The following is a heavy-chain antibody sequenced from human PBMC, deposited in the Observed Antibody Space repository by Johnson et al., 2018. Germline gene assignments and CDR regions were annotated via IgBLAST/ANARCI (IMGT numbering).Heavy chain of an antibody. J-gene: IGHJ6*03. V-gene: IGHV5-51*01. Sequence: VQLVQSGAEVKKPGESLKISCKGSGYSFTSYWIGWGRQMPGKGLEWMGIIYPGDSDTRYSPSFPGQVTISADNSKNTLYLQMDSLRAEDTAVYYCARDGTGYSSSWYRDYYYYMDVWCKGTTVTVSS. CDR1: GYSFTSYW. D-gene: IGHD6-13*01. CDR3: ARDGTGYSSSWYRDYYYYMDV. CDR2: IYPGDSDT.